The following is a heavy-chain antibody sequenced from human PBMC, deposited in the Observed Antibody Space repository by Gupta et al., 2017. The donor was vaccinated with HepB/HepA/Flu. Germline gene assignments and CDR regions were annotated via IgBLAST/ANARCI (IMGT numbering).Heavy chain of an antibody. CDR2: IKHSGST. J-gene: IGHJ4*02. D-gene: IGHD3-16*02. CDR3: ARVRDYDYVWGSYRTFDY. V-gene: IGHV4-34*02. Sequence: QVQLQQWGAGLLKPSETLSLTCAVYGGSFNRYYWSWIRQPPGKGLEWIGEIKHSGSTNYNPSLKSRVTISVDTSKNQFSLKLSSVTAADTAVYYCARVRDYDYVWGSYRTFDYWGQGTLVTVSS. CDR1: GGSFNRYY.